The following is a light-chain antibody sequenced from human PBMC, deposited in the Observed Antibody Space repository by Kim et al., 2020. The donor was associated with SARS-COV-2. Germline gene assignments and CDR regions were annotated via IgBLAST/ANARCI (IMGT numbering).Light chain of an antibody. J-gene: IGLJ1*01. V-gene: IGLV3-1*01. CDR3: QACDTNIAF. Sequence: SYELTQPPSVSVSPGQTASITCSGNKLGDKIVAWYQQKPGQSPLLVIYHSTKRPSGIPERFSGATSGDTATLTISGTQTLDEADYWCQACDTNIAFFGTG. CDR2: HST. CDR1: KLGDKI.